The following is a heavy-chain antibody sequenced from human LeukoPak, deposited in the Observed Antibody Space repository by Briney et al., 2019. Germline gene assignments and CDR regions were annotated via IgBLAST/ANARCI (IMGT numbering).Heavy chain of an antibody. V-gene: IGHV3-23*01. CDR2: ISGSGGST. D-gene: IGHD6-19*01. CDR1: GFAFSSYA. CDR3: ARDRAPDSSGWTY. J-gene: IGHJ4*02. Sequence: PGGSLRLSCAASGFAFSSYAMSWVRQAPGKGLEWVSAISGSGGSTYYADSVKGRFTISRDNSKNSLYLQMNSLRAEDTAVYYCARDRAPDSSGWTYWGQGTLVTVSS.